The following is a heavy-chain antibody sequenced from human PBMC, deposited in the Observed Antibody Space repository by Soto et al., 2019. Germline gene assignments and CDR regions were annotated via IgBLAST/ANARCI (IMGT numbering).Heavy chain of an antibody. V-gene: IGHV2-5*02. CDR2: IYWDDDK. J-gene: IGHJ5*02. D-gene: IGHD1-26*01. CDR3: AHKGDGSRAFQS. Sequence: QITLKEAGPTLVKPTQTLTLTCTFSGFSLSTSGVGVGWIRQPPGKALEWLALIYWDDDKRYRPSLKSSLTITQEPSRNPVVLTMTNMDPVDTATYYCAHKGDGSRAFQSWGQGTLVTVSS. CDR1: GFSLSTSGVG.